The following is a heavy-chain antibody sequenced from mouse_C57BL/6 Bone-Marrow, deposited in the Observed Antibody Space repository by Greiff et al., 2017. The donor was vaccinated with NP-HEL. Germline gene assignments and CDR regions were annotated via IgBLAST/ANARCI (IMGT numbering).Heavy chain of an antibody. CDR3: TGGYSRVY. CDR1: GFTFSDAW. Sequence: EVKVEESGGGLVQPGGSMKLSCAASGFTFSDAWMDWVRQSPEKGLEWVAAIRNKANNHATYYAESVKGRFTISRDDSKSSVYLQMNSLRAEDTGIYYCTGGYSRVYWGQGTLVTVSA. J-gene: IGHJ3*01. V-gene: IGHV6-6*01. CDR2: IRNKANNHAT. D-gene: IGHD2-3*01.